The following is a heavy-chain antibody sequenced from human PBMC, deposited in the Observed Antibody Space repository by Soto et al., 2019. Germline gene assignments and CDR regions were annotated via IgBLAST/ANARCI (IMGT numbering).Heavy chain of an antibody. CDR1: GFTFSSYG. D-gene: IGHD2-2*01. CDR3: AKVSGMVVVPAAGGGMDV. CDR2: ISYDGSNK. Sequence: QVQLVESGGGVVQPGRSLRLSCAASGFTFSSYGMHWVRQAPGKGLEWVAVISYDGSNKYYADSVKGRFTISRDNSKNTLYLQRNSLRAEDTAVYYCAKVSGMVVVPAAGGGMDVWGQGTTVTVSS. V-gene: IGHV3-30*18. J-gene: IGHJ6*02.